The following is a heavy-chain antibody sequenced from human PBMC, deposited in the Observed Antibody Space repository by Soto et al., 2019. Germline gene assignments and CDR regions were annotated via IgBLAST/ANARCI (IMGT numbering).Heavy chain of an antibody. CDR2: ISGSGGST. J-gene: IGHJ4*02. CDR3: AKVRIVVVVASFDY. Sequence: EVQLFESGGGLVQPGGSLRLSCAASGFTFSSYAMSWVRQAPGNGLEWVSAISGSGGSTYYADSVEGRFTISGDNSKNTLYLELNSLRAEDTDVYYCAKVRIVVVVASFDYWRQGTLVSVSS. CDR1: GFTFSSYA. V-gene: IGHV3-23*01. D-gene: IGHD2-15*01.